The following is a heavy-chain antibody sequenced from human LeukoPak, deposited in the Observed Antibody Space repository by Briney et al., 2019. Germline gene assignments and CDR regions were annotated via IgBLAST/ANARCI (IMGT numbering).Heavy chain of an antibody. V-gene: IGHV4-39*07. J-gene: IGHJ5*02. Sequence: SETLSLTCSVSGGSIKSSTYYWVWIRQAPGKGLEWIGNIYYSGSIYYNPSLNSRVTISVDTSKNQFSLKLSSVTAADTAIYYCARDSMVRGVITTRWFDPWGQGTLVTVSS. CDR2: IYYSGSI. CDR1: GGSIKSSTYY. CDR3: ARDSMVRGVITTRWFDP. D-gene: IGHD3-10*01.